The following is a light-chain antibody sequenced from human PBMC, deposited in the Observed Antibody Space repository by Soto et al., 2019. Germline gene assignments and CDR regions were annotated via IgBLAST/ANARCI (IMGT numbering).Light chain of an antibody. Sequence: IPMTQSPATLSSSLGDRVTLSCRASQSVSSWLAWFQQKPGKAPKLLIYKASSLLSGVPSRFSGSGSGTEFTLTISSLQPEDFATYYCQQLNSYLITFGQGTKVDIK. CDR2: KAS. J-gene: IGKJ1*01. CDR1: QSVSSW. V-gene: IGKV1-5*03. CDR3: QQLNSYLIT.